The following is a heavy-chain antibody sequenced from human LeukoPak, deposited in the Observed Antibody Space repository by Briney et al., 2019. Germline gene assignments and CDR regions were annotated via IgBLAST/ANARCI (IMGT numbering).Heavy chain of an antibody. Sequence: SVKVSCKASGGTFSSYAISWVRQAPGQGLEWMGGIIPIFGTANYAQKFQGRVTITTDESTSTAYMELRSLRSDDTAVYYCARDRGYCTNGVCYYFDYWGQGTLVTVFS. CDR3: ARDRGYCTNGVCYYFDY. J-gene: IGHJ4*02. V-gene: IGHV1-69*05. CDR1: GGTFSSYA. D-gene: IGHD2-8*01. CDR2: IIPIFGTA.